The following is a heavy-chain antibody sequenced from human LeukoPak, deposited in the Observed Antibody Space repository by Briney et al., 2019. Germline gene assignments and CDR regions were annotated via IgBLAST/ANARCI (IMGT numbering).Heavy chain of an antibody. CDR2: IKQDGSER. V-gene: IGHV3-7*01. Sequence: PGGSLRLSCAAPGFTFSNYWVSWFRQAPGQGLEWVASIKQDGSERYYVDSVKGRFTISRDNAKNSLFLQLSSLRVEDTAVYYCARGSMHIYHLYTDYWGQGTLVTVSS. CDR1: GFTFSNYW. J-gene: IGHJ4*02. D-gene: IGHD3-16*02. CDR3: ARGSMHIYHLYTDY.